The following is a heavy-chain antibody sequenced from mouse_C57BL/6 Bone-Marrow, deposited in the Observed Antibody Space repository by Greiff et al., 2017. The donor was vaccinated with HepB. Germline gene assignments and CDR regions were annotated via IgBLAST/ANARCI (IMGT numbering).Heavy chain of an antibody. J-gene: IGHJ4*01. CDR3: ATSNYEGYYAMDY. CDR2: IWSGGST. CDR1: GFSLTSYG. V-gene: IGHV2-2*01. D-gene: IGHD2-5*01. Sequence: VMLVESGPGLVQPSQSLSITCTVSGFSLTSYGVHWVRQSPGKGLEWLGVIWSGGSTDYNAAFISRLSISKDNSKSQVFFKMNSLQADDTAIYYCATSNYEGYYAMDYWGQGTSVTVSS.